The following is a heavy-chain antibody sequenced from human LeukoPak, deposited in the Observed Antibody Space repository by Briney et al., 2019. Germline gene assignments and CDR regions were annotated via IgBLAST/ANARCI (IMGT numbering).Heavy chain of an antibody. V-gene: IGHV1-69*05. CDR2: IIPMFGKT. J-gene: IGHJ6*03. Sequence: ASVKVSCKASGGTFSNYAISWVRQAPGQGLEWMGRIIPMFGKTNYAQKFQGRVAITTDESTSTAYMEVSSLRIEDTAVYYCASVTVTTWAPDGHMDVWGKGTTVTVSS. CDR3: ASVTVTTWAPDGHMDV. D-gene: IGHD4-11*01. CDR1: GGTFSNYA.